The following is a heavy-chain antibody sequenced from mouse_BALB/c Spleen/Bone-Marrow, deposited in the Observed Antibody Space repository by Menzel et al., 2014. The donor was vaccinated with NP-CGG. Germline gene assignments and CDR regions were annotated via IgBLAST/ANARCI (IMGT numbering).Heavy chain of an antibody. D-gene: IGHD4-1*01. CDR1: GYTFTSYT. CDR3: AREARTGAWFTY. CDR2: INPSSGYT. V-gene: IGHV1-4*02. J-gene: IGHJ3*01. Sequence: VQLQQSGAELARPGASVKMSCKASGYTFTSYTIQWVKQRPGQGLEWIGYINPSSGYTGYNQKFKDKTTLTADKSSNTAYMQLTSLTSEDSAVYSCAREARTGAWFTYWGQGTLVTVSA.